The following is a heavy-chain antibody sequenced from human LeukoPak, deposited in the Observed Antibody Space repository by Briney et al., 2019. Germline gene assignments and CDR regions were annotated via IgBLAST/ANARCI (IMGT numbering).Heavy chain of an antibody. CDR2: IIPIFGTA. D-gene: IGHD5-24*01. Sequence: SVKVSCKASGGTFSSYAISWVRQAPGQGLEWMGGIIPIFGTANYAQKFQGRVTITTDESTSTAYMELSSLRSEDTAVYYCARFLSRRWLQSEWGQGTLITVSS. V-gene: IGHV1-69*05. J-gene: IGHJ4*02. CDR1: GGTFSSYA. CDR3: ARFLSRRWLQSE.